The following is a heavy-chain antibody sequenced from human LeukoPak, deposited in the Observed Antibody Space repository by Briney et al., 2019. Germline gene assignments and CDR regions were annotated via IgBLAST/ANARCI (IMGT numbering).Heavy chain of an antibody. CDR2: ISGSGGDS. J-gene: IGHJ4*02. CDR3: VRAAPYYFDY. CDR1: GFTFGSFA. V-gene: IGHV3-23*01. Sequence: GGSLRLSCAASGFTFGSFAMSWVRQAPGKGLEWVSDISGSGGDSYYADSVKGRFTISRDNAKNSLYPQMNSLRAEDTAVYYCVRAAPYYFDYWGQGTLVTVSS.